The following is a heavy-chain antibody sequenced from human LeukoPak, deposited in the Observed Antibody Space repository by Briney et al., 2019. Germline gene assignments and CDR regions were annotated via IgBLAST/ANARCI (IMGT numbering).Heavy chain of an antibody. CDR3: AMMYYDFWSGYFGP. CDR1: GGSISSTIYY. CDR2: IYNSGGT. Sequence: SETLSLTCTVSGGSISSTIYYWGWIRQSPGRGLEWIGYIYNSGGTSYNPSLKSRATISIDSSKNQFSLRLSPVTAADTAIYYCAMMYYDFWSGYFGPWGQGTLVSVSS. V-gene: IGHV4-61*05. J-gene: IGHJ5*02. D-gene: IGHD3-3*01.